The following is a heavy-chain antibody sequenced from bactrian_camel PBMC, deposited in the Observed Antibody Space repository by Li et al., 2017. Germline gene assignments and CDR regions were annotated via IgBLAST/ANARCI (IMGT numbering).Heavy chain of an antibody. V-gene: IGHV3S10*01. Sequence: VQLVESGGGVVQPGGSLRLSCAASGFTFSSHGMTWVRQAPGKGLGWVASILTVGATDYADSVKGRFTISQTNAKSTVSLQMNNLEPEDTAMYYCAAARRCDSHNRLSAWPYGDWGQGTQVTVS. D-gene: IGHD4*01. J-gene: IGHJ4*01. CDR1: GFTFSSHG. CDR3: AAARRCDSHNRLSAWPYGD. CDR2: ILTVGAT.